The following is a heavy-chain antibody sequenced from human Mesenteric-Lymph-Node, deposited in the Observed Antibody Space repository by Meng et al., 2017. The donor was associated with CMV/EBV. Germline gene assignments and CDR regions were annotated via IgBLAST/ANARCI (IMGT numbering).Heavy chain of an antibody. Sequence: LSLTCAASGFTVSSNYMSWVRQAPGKGLEWVSVIYSGGSTYYADSVKGRFTISRDNSKNTLYLQMNSLRAEDTAVYYCAREGEGDIVVKYAPDVWGQGTTVTVSS. CDR1: GFTVSSNY. CDR2: IYSGGST. CDR3: AREGEGDIVVKYAPDV. V-gene: IGHV3-53*01. D-gene: IGHD2-15*01. J-gene: IGHJ6*02.